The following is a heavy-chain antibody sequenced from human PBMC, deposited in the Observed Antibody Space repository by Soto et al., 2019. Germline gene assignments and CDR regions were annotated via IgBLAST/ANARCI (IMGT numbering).Heavy chain of an antibody. CDR1: GFSLSASGVG. Sequence: QITLKESGPTLVKPTQTLTLTCTFSGFSLSASGVGVGWVRQPPGKALEWLALIYWDDDKRYSPSLKSRLTITKDTSEDPVVLTMTNMDPVDTGTYYCAHTDDWSGYVAWKSWGQGTLVTVSS. CDR2: IYWDDDK. V-gene: IGHV2-5*02. J-gene: IGHJ5*02. D-gene: IGHD3-3*01. CDR3: AHTDDWSGYVAWKS.